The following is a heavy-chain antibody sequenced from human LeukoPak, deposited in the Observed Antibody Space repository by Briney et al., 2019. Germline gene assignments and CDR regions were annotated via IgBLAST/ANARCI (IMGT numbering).Heavy chain of an antibody. V-gene: IGHV3-23*01. CDR1: GFTFSSYG. CDR3: AKNSFYYDSGSYFFDY. J-gene: IGHJ4*02. D-gene: IGHD3-10*01. CDR2: ISGSGGST. Sequence: GGTLRLSCAASGFTFSSYGMSWVRQPPGNGLEWVSIISGSGGSTSYADSGKGRFTISRDISKKTLYLQMNSLRAEDTAVYYCAKNSFYYDSGSYFFDYWGQGTLVTVSS.